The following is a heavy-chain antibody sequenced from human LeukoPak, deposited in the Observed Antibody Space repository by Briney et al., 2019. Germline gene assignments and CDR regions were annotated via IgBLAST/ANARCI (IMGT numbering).Heavy chain of an antibody. D-gene: IGHD3-22*01. CDR2: ISNSGGST. CDR1: GFTFSTYA. Sequence: GGSLRLSCAASGFTFSTYAMSWVRQAPGKGLEWVSSISNSGGSTYYADSAKGRFTISRDNSENTLVLQMNSLRAEDTAVYYCTTYYYDSSGYYYPYYFDYWGQGTLVTVSS. CDR3: TTYYYDSSGYYYPYYFDY. V-gene: IGHV3-23*01. J-gene: IGHJ4*02.